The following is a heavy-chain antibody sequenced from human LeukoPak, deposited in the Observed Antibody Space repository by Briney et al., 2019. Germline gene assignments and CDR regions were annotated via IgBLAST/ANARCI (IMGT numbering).Heavy chain of an antibody. CDR3: ARDRCTNGVCYLGENTVDY. Sequence: GGSLRLSCAASGFTFSSCSMNWVRQAPGKGLEWVSSISSSSSYIYYADSVKGRFTISRDNAKNSLYLQMNSLRAEDTAVYYCARDRCTNGVCYLGENTVDYWGQGTLVTVSS. V-gene: IGHV3-21*01. J-gene: IGHJ4*02. D-gene: IGHD2-8*01. CDR2: ISSSSSYI. CDR1: GFTFSSCS.